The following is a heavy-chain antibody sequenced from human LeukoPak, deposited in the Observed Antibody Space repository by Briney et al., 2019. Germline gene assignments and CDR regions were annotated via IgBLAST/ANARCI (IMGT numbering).Heavy chain of an antibody. CDR2: IYYSGGT. J-gene: IGHJ2*01. CDR1: GGSISSSSYY. V-gene: IGHV4-39*01. CDR3: ARLVPLYWHFDL. D-gene: IGHD6-6*01. Sequence: PSETLSLTCTVSGGSISSSSYYWGWIRQPPGKGLEWIGSIYYSGGTYYNPSLKSRVTISVDTSKNQFSLKLSSVTAADTAVYYCARLVPLYWHFDLWGRGTLVTVSS.